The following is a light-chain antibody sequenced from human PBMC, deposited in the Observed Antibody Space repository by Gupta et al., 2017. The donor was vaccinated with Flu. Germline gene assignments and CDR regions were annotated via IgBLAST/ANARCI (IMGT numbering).Light chain of an antibody. CDR3: AAWDDSLNGPVV. CDR2: TND. V-gene: IGLV1-44*01. Sequence: QSVLTQPPSASGTPGQRVTISCSGGSSNIGSNTVNWYQQLPGTAPKLLIYTNDQRPSGVPDRFSGSKSGTSASLAISGLQSADEADYYCAAWDDSLNGPVVFGGGTKLTVL. CDR1: SSNIGSNT. J-gene: IGLJ2*01.